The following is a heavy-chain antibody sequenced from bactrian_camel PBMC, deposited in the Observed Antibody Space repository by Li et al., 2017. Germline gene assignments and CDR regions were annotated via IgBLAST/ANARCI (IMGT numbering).Heavy chain of an antibody. CDR2: IDSDGNS. J-gene: IGHJ6*01. Sequence: HVQLVESGGGSVQAGGSLRLSCTVSGNTDMNHYGMAWFRQAPGEQREGVAAIDSDGNSVYIEAVEGRFTISKDNAKNTLYLQMNSLKPEDTAMYYCAAVRYGGSWYPLCRARSADFGYWGQGTQVTVS. CDR3: AAVRYGGSWYPLCRARSADFGY. D-gene: IGHD6*01. V-gene: IGHV3S53*01. CDR1: GNTDMNHYG.